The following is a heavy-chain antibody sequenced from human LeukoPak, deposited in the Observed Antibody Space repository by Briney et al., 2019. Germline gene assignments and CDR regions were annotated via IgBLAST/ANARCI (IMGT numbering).Heavy chain of an antibody. CDR3: ARDVYDILTGYPY. Sequence: GGSLRLSCAASGFTFSDYYMSWIRQAPGKGLQWVSYISSSGRTIHYADSVKGRFTISRDNAKSSLYLQMNSLRAEDTAVYYCARDVYDILTGYPYWGQGTLVTVSS. D-gene: IGHD3-9*01. CDR2: ISSSGRTI. J-gene: IGHJ4*02. CDR1: GFTFSDYY. V-gene: IGHV3-11*04.